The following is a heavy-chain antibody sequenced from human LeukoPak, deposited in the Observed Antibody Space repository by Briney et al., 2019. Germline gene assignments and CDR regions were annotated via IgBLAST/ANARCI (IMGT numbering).Heavy chain of an antibody. V-gene: IGHV5-10-1*01. D-gene: IGHD6-13*01. J-gene: IGHJ5*02. CDR3: ARLRGQQLGNWFDP. CDR2: IEPSDSYT. CDR1: GYSFTSYW. Sequence: PGESLKISCKGSGYSFTSYWLSRVRPMPGKGLELMGKIEPSDSYTNYSPSFQGHVTISADESISTAYLQWGSLKASDTAMYYCARLRGQQLGNWFDPWGQGTLVTVSS.